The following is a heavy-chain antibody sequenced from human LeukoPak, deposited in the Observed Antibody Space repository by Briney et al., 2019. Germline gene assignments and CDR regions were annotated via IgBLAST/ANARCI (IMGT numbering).Heavy chain of an antibody. D-gene: IGHD2-21*02. CDR3: AKDPVDIVVVTATSYY. CDR1: GFTFSTFA. J-gene: IGHJ4*02. V-gene: IGHV3-23*01. Sequence: GGSLRLSCAASGFTFSTFAMSWVRQAPGKGLEWVSAISGSGGTTYYADSVKGRFTISGDKSKNILYLQMNSLRAEDTAVYYCAKDPVDIVVVTATSYYWGQGTLVTVSS. CDR2: ISGSGGTT.